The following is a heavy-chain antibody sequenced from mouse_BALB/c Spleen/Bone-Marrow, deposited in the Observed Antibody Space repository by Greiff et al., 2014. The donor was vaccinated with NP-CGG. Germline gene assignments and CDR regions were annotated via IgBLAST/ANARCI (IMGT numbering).Heavy chain of an antibody. V-gene: IGHV14-3*02. D-gene: IGHD1-1*01. CDR1: GFNIKDTY. CDR3: ARYRYYGSSYAMDY. J-gene: IGHJ4*01. Sequence: EVQLQQSGAELVKPGASVKLSCTASGFNIKDTYMHWVMQRPEQGLEWIGRIDPANGNTKYDPKFEGKAIITADTSSNTAYLQLSSLASEVTAVYCCARYRYYGSSYAMDYWGQGTSVTVSS. CDR2: IDPANGNT.